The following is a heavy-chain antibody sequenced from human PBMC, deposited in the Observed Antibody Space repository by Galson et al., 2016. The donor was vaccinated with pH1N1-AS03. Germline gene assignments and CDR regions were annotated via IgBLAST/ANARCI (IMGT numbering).Heavy chain of an antibody. CDR2: ISDGGGRT. CDR1: GFPFSSYA. V-gene: IGHV3-23*01. D-gene: IGHD2-2*01. Sequence: SLRLSCAASGFPFSSYAMSWVRQTPEKGLEWVSAISDGGGRTFYADFVKGRFTVSRDNSKNTLFLQMNSLRAEDTAIYYCAKVPYCSTTSCYFPDVWGQGTTVIVSS. J-gene: IGHJ6*02. CDR3: AKVPYCSTTSCYFPDV.